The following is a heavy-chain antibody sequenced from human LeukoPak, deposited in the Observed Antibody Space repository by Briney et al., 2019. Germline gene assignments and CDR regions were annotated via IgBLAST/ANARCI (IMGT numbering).Heavy chain of an antibody. CDR1: GGSISSSSYY. Sequence: SETPSLICTVSGGSISSSSYYWGWIRQPPGKGLEWIGSIYYSGGTYYNPSLKSRVTISGDTSKNQFSLKLTSVTAADTAVYYCARSAFYGLYYFDYWGQGTLVTVSS. V-gene: IGHV4-39*07. CDR2: IYYSGGT. J-gene: IGHJ4*02. CDR3: ARSAFYGLYYFDY. D-gene: IGHD2/OR15-2a*01.